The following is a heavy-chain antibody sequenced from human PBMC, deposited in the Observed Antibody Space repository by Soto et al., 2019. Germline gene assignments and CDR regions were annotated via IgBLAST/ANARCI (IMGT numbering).Heavy chain of an antibody. CDR3: VHGPALFYFNY. CDR1: GFSHSTSRVA. CDR2: IYWDDDT. Sequence: SGTTLVNPPHTLTQTCNLYGFSHSTSRVAVGCTCQSPGKALEWLALIYWDDDTRYSPSLKSRLTVTKDTSKNQVVLTMTNMDPVDTATYYCVHGPALFYFNYWGQGTLVT. J-gene: IGHJ4*02. V-gene: IGHV2-5*02.